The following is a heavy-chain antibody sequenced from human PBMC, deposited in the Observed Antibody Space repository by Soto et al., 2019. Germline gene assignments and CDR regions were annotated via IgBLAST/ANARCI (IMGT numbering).Heavy chain of an antibody. CDR3: ARGQYFSLWSGLKYYFDQ. Sequence: SETLSLTCTISSGSINFYYWTWIRQSPGKGLEWIGYVAYNGTTTYNPSLKSRVTISLDTSKSRFSPRLTSATAADTATYYCARGQYFSLWSGLKYYFDQWGQGAQVTVSS. CDR2: VAYNGTT. V-gene: IGHV4-59*01. D-gene: IGHD3-3*01. CDR1: SGSINFYY. J-gene: IGHJ4*02.